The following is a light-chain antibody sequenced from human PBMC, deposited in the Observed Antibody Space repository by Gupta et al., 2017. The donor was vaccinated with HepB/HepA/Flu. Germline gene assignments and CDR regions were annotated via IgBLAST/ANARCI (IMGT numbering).Light chain of an antibody. CDR1: KLGDKY. Sequence: SSDLPQPPSVSVSPGQTASITCSGDKLGDKYACWFQQKPGQSPVVSMYQDSKRPSGIPERFSGSNSGNTANLTISGTQAMDEADYYCQAWDSSTVVFGGGTKLTVL. J-gene: IGLJ2*01. V-gene: IGLV3-1*01. CDR2: QDS. CDR3: QAWDSSTVV.